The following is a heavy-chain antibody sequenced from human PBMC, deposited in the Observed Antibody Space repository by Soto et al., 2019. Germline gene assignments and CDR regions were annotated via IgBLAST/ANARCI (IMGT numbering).Heavy chain of an antibody. CDR2: ISVAGVNT. CDR1: GFTFSSSA. V-gene: IGHV3-23*01. CDR3: AKDQGVAGIELFDY. Sequence: EVQLLQSGGGLVQPGGSLRLSCAASGFTFSSSALSWVRQAPGKGLEWVSTISVAGVNTYYPDSVKGRFSISRDNSKSTLYLQMNSLRAEDTAVYYCAKDQGVAGIELFDYWGQGTLVTVSS. D-gene: IGHD6-19*01. J-gene: IGHJ4*02.